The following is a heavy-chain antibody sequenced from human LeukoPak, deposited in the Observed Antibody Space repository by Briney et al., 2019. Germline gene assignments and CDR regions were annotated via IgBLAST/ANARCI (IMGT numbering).Heavy chain of an antibody. D-gene: IGHD6-13*01. CDR1: NYTFTNYA. V-gene: IGHV1-18*01. CDR2: ISAYNGNT. J-gene: IGHJ4*02. Sequence: GASVKVSCKASNYTFTNYALSWVRQAPGQGLEWMGWISAYNGNTNYAQKLQGRVTMTTDTSTSTAYMELRSLRSDDTAVYYCARFDSGIATNWGQGTLVTVSS. CDR3: ARFDSGIATN.